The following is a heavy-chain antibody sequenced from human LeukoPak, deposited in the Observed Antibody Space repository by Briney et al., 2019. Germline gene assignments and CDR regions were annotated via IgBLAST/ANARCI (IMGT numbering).Heavy chain of an antibody. V-gene: IGHV3-21*01. Sequence: GGSLRLSCAASGFTFSSYNMNWVRQAPGKGLEWVSFISSSSSFIYYADSLKGRFTISRDNAENSLYLQMNSLRAEDTAVYYCARVKSTATLDSWGQGTLVTASS. D-gene: IGHD5-18*01. J-gene: IGHJ4*02. CDR3: ARVKSTATLDS. CDR1: GFTFSSYN. CDR2: ISSSSSFI.